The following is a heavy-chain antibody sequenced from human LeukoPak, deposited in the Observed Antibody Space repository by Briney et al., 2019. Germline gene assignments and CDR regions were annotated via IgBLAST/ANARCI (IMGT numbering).Heavy chain of an antibody. CDR1: GGSISSGGYS. J-gene: IGHJ4*02. CDR3: ARGSGPYYFDY. D-gene: IGHD3-10*01. V-gene: IGHV4-30-2*01. Sequence: PSETLSLTCAVSGGSISSGGYSWSWIRQPPGKCLEWIGYIYHSGSTYYNPSLKSRVTISVDRSKNQFSLKLSSVTAADTAVYYCARGSGPYYFDYWGQGTLVTVSS. CDR2: IYHSGST.